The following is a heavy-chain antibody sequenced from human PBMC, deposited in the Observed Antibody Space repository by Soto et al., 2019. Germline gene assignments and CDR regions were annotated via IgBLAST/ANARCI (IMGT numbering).Heavy chain of an antibody. Sequence: QVQLQESGPGLVKPSETLSLTCTVPSGSIRTSYWTWIRQFPGKRLKWIAHIHNSGNTNSNPSLNSRVTISMDTSKNQISLRLTSVTAAYTAMYYCARLQYTVVTPIDMWGQGTMVTVSS. CDR2: IHNSGNT. CDR3: ARLQYTVVTPIDM. CDR1: SGSIRTSY. J-gene: IGHJ3*02. D-gene: IGHD2-21*02. V-gene: IGHV4-59*01.